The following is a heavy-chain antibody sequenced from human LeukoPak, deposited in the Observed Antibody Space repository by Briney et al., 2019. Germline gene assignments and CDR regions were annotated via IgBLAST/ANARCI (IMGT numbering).Heavy chain of an antibody. D-gene: IGHD3-22*01. Sequence: PGGSLRLSRAASGFTFSSYSMTWVRQAPGKGLEWVSSISSSSSYIYYADSVKGRFTISRDNTKNSLNLQMDSLRAEDTAVYYCARGRYYDSNGYPFDAFDIWGQGTMVIVSS. J-gene: IGHJ3*02. CDR3: ARGRYYDSNGYPFDAFDI. V-gene: IGHV3-21*01. CDR1: GFTFSSYS. CDR2: ISSSSSYI.